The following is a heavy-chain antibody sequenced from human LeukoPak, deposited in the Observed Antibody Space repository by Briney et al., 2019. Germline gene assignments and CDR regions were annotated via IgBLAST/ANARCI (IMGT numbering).Heavy chain of an antibody. Sequence: SVKVSCKASGGTFSSYAISWVRHAPGQGLEWMGGIIPIFGTANYAQKFQGRVTITADESTSTAYMELSSLRSEDTAVYYCARSGYDYVWGSYRPAYYFDYWGQGTLVTVSS. CDR1: GGTFSSYA. V-gene: IGHV1-69*13. CDR3: ARSGYDYVWGSYRPAYYFDY. D-gene: IGHD3-16*02. J-gene: IGHJ4*02. CDR2: IIPIFGTA.